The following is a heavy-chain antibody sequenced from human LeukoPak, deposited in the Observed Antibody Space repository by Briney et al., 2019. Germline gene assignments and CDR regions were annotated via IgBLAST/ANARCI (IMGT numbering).Heavy chain of an antibody. J-gene: IGHJ2*01. CDR1: GFTFSSYS. CDR3: ARRPLGYCSSTSCYTPYWYFDL. D-gene: IGHD2-2*02. V-gene: IGHV3-21*01. Sequence: GGSLRLFCAASGFTFSSYSMNWVRQAPGKGLECVSSISSSISYIYYADSVKGRFTISRDNAKNSLYLQMNSLRAEDTAVYYCARRPLGYCSSTSCYTPYWYFDLWGRGTLVTVSS. CDR2: ISSSISYI.